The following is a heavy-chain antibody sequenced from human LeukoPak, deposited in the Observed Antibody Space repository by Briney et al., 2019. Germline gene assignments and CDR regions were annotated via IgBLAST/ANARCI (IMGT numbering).Heavy chain of an antibody. Sequence: GGSLRLSCAASGFTFSAYEMHWVRQAPGKGLEWISYISSSDSTKYYTDSVKGRFTISRDNAKNSLYLQMNSLRAEDTAVYYCAELGITMIGGVWGKGTTVTISS. D-gene: IGHD3-10*02. CDR3: AELGITMIGGV. CDR1: GFTFSAYE. CDR2: ISSSDSTK. V-gene: IGHV3-48*03. J-gene: IGHJ6*04.